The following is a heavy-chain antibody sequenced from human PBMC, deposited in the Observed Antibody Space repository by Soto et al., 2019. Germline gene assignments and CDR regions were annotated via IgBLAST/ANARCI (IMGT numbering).Heavy chain of an antibody. CDR2: INPSGGST. CDR1: GYTFTSYY. CDR3: TRGHCISTSCYTFDY. D-gene: IGHD2-2*01. V-gene: IGHV1-46*03. J-gene: IGHJ4*02. Sequence: ASVKVSCKASGYTFTSYYMHWVRQAPGQGLEWMGIINPSGGSTSYAQKFQGRVTMTRDTSTSTVYMELSSLRSEDTAVYYCTRGHCISTSCYTFDYWGQGTLVTVSS.